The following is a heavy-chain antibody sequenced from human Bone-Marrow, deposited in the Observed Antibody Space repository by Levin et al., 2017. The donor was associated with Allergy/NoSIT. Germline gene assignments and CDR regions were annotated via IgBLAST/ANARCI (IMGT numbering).Heavy chain of an antibody. CDR3: ARDVYFYASSSYFLDY. J-gene: IGHJ4*02. Sequence: GASVKVSCEASGYTFSNYAISWVRQAPGQGLEWMGWISAYNGNTKYAQKFQGRVTLTTDTSTSTGHMEVRSLRSDDTAVYYCARDVYFYASSSYFLDYWGQGTLVTVSS. CDR1: GYTFSNYA. CDR2: ISAYNGNT. D-gene: IGHD3-22*01. V-gene: IGHV1-18*01.